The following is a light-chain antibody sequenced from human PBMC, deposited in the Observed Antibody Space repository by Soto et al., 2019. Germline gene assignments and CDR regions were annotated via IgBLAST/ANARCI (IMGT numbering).Light chain of an antibody. Sequence: DIEMTQSPSSLSASVGDRVTITCRPSQDINNYLAWYQQKPGKAPELLIYFASSLQSGAPSRFSGSASGTDFTLTISSLQPEDVATYYCQKYNRAPLTFGGGTKVDIK. V-gene: IGKV1-27*01. CDR3: QKYNRAPLT. CDR1: QDINNY. CDR2: FAS. J-gene: IGKJ4*01.